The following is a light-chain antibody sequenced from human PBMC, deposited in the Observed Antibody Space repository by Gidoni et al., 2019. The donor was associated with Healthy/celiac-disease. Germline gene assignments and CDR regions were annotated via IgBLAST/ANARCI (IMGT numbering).Light chain of an antibody. CDR3: QQYNSYTWT. Sequence: TLSASVGDRVTITCRASQSISSWLAWYQQKPGKAPKLLIYKASSLESGVPSRFSGSGSGTEFTLTISSLQPDDFATYYCQQYNSYTWTFGQGTKVEIK. V-gene: IGKV1-5*03. J-gene: IGKJ1*01. CDR2: KAS. CDR1: QSISSW.